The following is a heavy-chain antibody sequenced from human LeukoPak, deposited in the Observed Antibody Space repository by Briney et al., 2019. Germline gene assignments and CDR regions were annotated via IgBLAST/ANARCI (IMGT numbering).Heavy chain of an antibody. Sequence: SETLSLTCAVSGGSISSGGSSWTWIRQPPGKGLEWIVYIYHSGSPYYNPSLKSRVTISVDTSKNQFSLKLSSVTAADTAVYYCARTRGYSTYYYYGMDVWGQGTTVTVSS. J-gene: IGHJ6*02. CDR3: ARTRGYSTYYYYGMDV. CDR1: GGSISSGGSS. CDR2: IYHSGSP. V-gene: IGHV4-30-2*05. D-gene: IGHD5-18*01.